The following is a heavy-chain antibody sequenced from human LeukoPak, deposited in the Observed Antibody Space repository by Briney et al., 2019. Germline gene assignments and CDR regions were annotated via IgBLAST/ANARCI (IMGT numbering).Heavy chain of an antibody. D-gene: IGHD6-19*01. Sequence: ASVKVSCKTSVYTFTDYYIHWVRQAPGQGLEWVGRINPNSGVTHFAQKFQGRVTMTRDTSISTAYMELSRVRSDDTAMYYCARDYSSGWYVLGNWGQGTLVTVSS. CDR1: VYTFTDYY. CDR2: INPNSGVT. J-gene: IGHJ4*02. CDR3: ARDYSSGWYVLGN. V-gene: IGHV1-2*06.